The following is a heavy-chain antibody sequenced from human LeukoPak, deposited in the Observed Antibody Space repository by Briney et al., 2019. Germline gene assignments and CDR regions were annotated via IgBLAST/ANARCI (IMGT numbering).Heavy chain of an antibody. V-gene: IGHV4-59*01. J-gene: IGHJ4*02. CDR3: ARGGIRGYSAFDNLDF. CDR1: GGSISSYY. D-gene: IGHD5-12*01. CDR2: IYYCGST. Sequence: PSENLSLTCTVSGGSISSYYWSWIRQPPGKGLEWIGYIYYCGSTNYNPSLKSRVSMSVDTSKNQFSLTLTSVTVADTAFYYCARGGIRGYSAFDNLDFWGLGTHVTVSS.